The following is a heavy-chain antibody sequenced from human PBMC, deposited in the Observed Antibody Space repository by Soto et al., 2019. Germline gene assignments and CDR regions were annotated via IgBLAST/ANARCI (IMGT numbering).Heavy chain of an antibody. CDR2: IGPVGET. CDR3: TRGTTYYDY. Sequence: GGSLRLSCVASGFTFTNYDMHWVRQGTGGGLEWVSGIGPVGETYSSGSVKGRFTISRKNAKNALYLQMNSLRAEDTDIYYCTRGTTYYDYWGQGTLVTVSS. D-gene: IGHD3-3*01. J-gene: IGHJ4*02. CDR1: GFTFTNYD. V-gene: IGHV3-13*01.